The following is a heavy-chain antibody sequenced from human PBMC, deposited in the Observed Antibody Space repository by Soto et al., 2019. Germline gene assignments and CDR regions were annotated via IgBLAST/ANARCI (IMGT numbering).Heavy chain of an antibody. J-gene: IGHJ4*02. CDR2: IYHSGST. D-gene: IGHD6-19*01. CDR1: GGSISSGGYY. V-gene: IGHV4-30-2*01. Sequence: PSETLSLTCTVSGGSISSGGYYWSWIRQHPGKGLEWIGYIYHSGSTYYNPSLKSRVTISVDRSKNQFPLKLSSVTAADTAVYYCASAGGVGAVAVDYWGQGTLVTVSS. CDR3: ASAGGVGAVAVDY.